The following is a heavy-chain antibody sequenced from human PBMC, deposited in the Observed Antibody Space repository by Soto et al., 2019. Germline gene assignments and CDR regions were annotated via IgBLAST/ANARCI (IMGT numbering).Heavy chain of an antibody. CDR2: IYYRANP. J-gene: IGHJ4*02. Sequence: QVQLQESGPGLVKPSETLSLTCTVSGWSISSYYWSWIRQPPGKGLEWIGYIYYRANPNYNPSLKSRLPISQDTSKNQSSLKLSSVTVADTAVYYCAGQYGDGYDYLDYWGQGTLVTVSS. V-gene: IGHV4-59*08. CDR1: GWSISSYY. CDR3: AGQYGDGYDYLDY. D-gene: IGHD5-12*01.